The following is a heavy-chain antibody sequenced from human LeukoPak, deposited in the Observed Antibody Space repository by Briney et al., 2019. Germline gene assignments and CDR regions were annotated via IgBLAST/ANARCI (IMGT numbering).Heavy chain of an antibody. V-gene: IGHV4-34*01. CDR1: GGSFSGYY. CDR3: ARAGGIVVVPAASPGYYMDV. Sequence: PSETLSLTCAVYGGSFSGYYWSWIRQPPGKGLEWIGEINHSGSTNYNPSLKSRVTISVDTSKNQFSLKLSSVTAADTAVYYCARAGGIVVVPAASPGYYMDVWGKGTTVTVSS. D-gene: IGHD2-2*01. CDR2: INHSGST. J-gene: IGHJ6*03.